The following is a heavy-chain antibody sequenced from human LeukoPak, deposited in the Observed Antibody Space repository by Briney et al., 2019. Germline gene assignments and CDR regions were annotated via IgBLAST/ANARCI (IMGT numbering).Heavy chain of an antibody. D-gene: IGHD6-19*01. CDR1: GFTFSNYG. Sequence: PGGSLRLSCAASGFTFSNYGMSWVRQVPGKGLEWVSAISGSGGSTYYADSVKGRFTISRDNSKNTLYLQMNSLRAEDTAVYYCAYSSGWYRFDYWGQGTLVTVSS. CDR3: AYSSGWYRFDY. CDR2: ISGSGGST. V-gene: IGHV3-23*01. J-gene: IGHJ4*02.